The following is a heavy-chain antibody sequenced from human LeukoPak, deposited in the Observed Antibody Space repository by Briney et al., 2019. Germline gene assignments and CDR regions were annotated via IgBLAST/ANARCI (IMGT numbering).Heavy chain of an antibody. CDR2: IKWNGGST. V-gene: IGHV3-20*04. D-gene: IGHD1-26*01. J-gene: IGHJ4*02. CDR3: GRVASGSYYGDAFDY. CDR1: GLTFPRYA. Sequence: PGGSLRLSCAASGLTFPRYAFAWVRQAPGRGLQWVSGIKWNGGSTGYADSVKGRSTISRDNAKNSLYRQMNSLRAEDTALYYCGRVASGSYYGDAFDYWGQGTLVTVSS.